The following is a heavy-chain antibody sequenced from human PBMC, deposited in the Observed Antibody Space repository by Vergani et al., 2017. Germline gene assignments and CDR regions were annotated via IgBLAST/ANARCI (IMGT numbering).Heavy chain of an antibody. CDR1: GFSIDNGYY. CDR2: IYWSGST. Sequence: QVQLQESGPGLVKPSETLSLTCAVSGFSIDNGYYWDWIRQPPGKGLEWIGYIYWSGSTYYNPSLKSRITISVDTSKNQFSLKLSSVTAADTAVYFCVRDGDYPGWDIWGQGTMVTVSS. D-gene: IGHD4-17*01. V-gene: IGHV4-38-2*02. J-gene: IGHJ3*02. CDR3: VRDGDYPGWDI.